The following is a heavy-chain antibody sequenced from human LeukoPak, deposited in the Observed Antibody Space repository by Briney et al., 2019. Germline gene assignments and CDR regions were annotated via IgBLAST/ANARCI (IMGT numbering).Heavy chain of an antibody. CDR2: IYYSGST. Sequence: SETLSLTCTVSGGSISSYYWSWIRQPPGKGLEWIGYIYYSGSTNYTPSLKSRVTISVDTSKNQFSLKLSSVTAADTAVYYCARRSYDILTGPLDAFDIWGQGTMVTVSS. CDR3: ARRSYDILTGPLDAFDI. J-gene: IGHJ3*02. V-gene: IGHV4-59*08. CDR1: GGSISSYY. D-gene: IGHD3-9*01.